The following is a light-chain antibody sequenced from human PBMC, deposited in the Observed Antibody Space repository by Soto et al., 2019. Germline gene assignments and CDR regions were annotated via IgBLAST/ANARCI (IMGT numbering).Light chain of an antibody. CDR1: QNVNNW. CDR3: QQYNSYWT. Sequence: GDRVPITCLASQNVNNWLAWYQHKPGKAPQLLIYDASVLETEVPSRFSGSGSGTEFTLAISGLQSDDFATFYCQQYNSYWTFGPGTKVDIK. V-gene: IGKV1-5*01. J-gene: IGKJ1*01. CDR2: DAS.